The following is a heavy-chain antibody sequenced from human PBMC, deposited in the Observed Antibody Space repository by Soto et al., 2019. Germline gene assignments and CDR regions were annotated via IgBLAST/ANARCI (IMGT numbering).Heavy chain of an antibody. V-gene: IGHV3-7*01. CDR3: ARENCIVVVPAASYMDV. J-gene: IGHJ6*03. Sequence: EVQLVESGGGLVQPGGSLRLSCAASGFTFSSYWMSWVRQAPGKGLEWVANIKQDGSEKYYVDSVKGRFTISRDNAKNSLYLQMNSLRAEDTAVYYCARENCIVVVPAASYMDVWGKGTTVTVSS. CDR1: GFTFSSYW. CDR2: IKQDGSEK. D-gene: IGHD2-2*01.